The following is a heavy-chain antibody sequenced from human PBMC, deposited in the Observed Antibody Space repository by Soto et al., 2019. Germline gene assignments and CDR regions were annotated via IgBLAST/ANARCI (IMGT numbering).Heavy chain of an antibody. Sequence: EVQLLESGGGLVQPGGSLRLSCVVSGFTFGSYAMSWVRQAPEKGPEWVAILGGNGFTTYYADSVKGRFTISGDKSKSTLFLQMNSLRADDTGVYYCAKVLRPSLNFYYMDVWGRGTSVTVSS. CDR2: LGGNGFTT. D-gene: IGHD2-2*01. J-gene: IGHJ6*03. CDR1: GFTFGSYA. V-gene: IGHV3-23*01. CDR3: AKVLRPSLNFYYMDV.